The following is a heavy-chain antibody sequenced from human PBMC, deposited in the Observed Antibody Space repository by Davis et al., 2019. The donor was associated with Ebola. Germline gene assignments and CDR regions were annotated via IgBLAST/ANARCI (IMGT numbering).Heavy chain of an antibody. Sequence: GSLRLSCAASEFSFTTSWMSWVRQAPGKGLEWVANIKPDGSETNYVDSVKGRFVISRDNAMNSLYLQMYSLRVEDTAVYYCARDRGVDGYNYEKYYYFGMDVWGHGTTVTVSS. CDR1: EFSFTTSW. CDR2: IKPDGSET. D-gene: IGHD5-24*01. CDR3: ARDRGVDGYNYEKYYYFGMDV. V-gene: IGHV3-7*01. J-gene: IGHJ6*02.